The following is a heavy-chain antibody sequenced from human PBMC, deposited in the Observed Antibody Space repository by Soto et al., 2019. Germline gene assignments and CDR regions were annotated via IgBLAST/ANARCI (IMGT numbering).Heavy chain of an antibody. Sequence: PGGSLRLSCAASGFTFSNYAMSWVRQAPGKGLEWVSAISGSGGSTYYAGSVKGRFTISKDTSKTTLYLQMNSLRAEDTAVYYCAKVVIVVVITWFDPWGQGTLVTVSS. D-gene: IGHD3-22*01. CDR1: GFTFSNYA. CDR3: AKVVIVVVITWFDP. J-gene: IGHJ5*02. CDR2: ISGSGGST. V-gene: IGHV3-23*01.